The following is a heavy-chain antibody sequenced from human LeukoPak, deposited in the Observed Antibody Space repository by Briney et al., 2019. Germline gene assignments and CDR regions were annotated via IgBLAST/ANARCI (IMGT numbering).Heavy chain of an antibody. V-gene: IGHV4-31*03. Sequence: SETLSLTCTVSGGSISSGGYYWSWIRQHPGKGLEWIGYIYYSGSTYYNPSLKSRVTISVDTSKNQFSLKLSSVTAADTAVYYCARTSRGNWFDPWGQGTLVTVSS. CDR3: ARTSRGNWFDP. D-gene: IGHD3-10*01. CDR2: IYYSGST. CDR1: GGSISSGGYY. J-gene: IGHJ5*02.